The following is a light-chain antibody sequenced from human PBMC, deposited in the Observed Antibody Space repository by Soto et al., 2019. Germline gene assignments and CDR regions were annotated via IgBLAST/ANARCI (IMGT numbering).Light chain of an antibody. J-gene: IGKJ3*01. V-gene: IGKV1-39*01. CDR2: AAS. CDR1: QSISSY. CDR3: QQSFSTPIFT. Sequence: DIQMTQSPSSLSASVGDRVTITCRASQSISSYLNWYQQKPGKAPKLLIYAASSLQSGVPSRFSGSGSGTEINLTISSLQPEDFATYYCQQSFSTPIFTFGPGTKVDIK.